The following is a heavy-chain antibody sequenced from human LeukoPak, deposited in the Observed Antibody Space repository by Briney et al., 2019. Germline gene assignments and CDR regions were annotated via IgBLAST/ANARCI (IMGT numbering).Heavy chain of an antibody. CDR2: IKQDGSEK. CDR1: GLSFGNYW. Sequence: GGSLRLSCVVSGLSFGNYWMDWVRQAPGKGLEWVGNIKQDGSEKYYVDSVKGRFTISRDNAKNSLYLDMNSLRVEDTAIYYCTRDFDPWGQGTLVTVSS. V-gene: IGHV3-7*01. CDR3: TRDFDP. J-gene: IGHJ5*02.